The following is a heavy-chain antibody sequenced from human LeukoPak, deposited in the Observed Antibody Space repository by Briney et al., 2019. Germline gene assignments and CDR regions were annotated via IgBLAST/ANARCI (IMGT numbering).Heavy chain of an antibody. V-gene: IGHV4-61*01. CDR1: GGSVSSGSYY. CDR3: ARVVPTVTDRPYYFDY. Sequence: PSETLSLTCTVSGGSVSSGSYYWSWIRQPPGKGLEWIGYIYYSGSTNYNPSLKSRVTISVDTSKNQFSLKLSSVTAADTAVYYCARVVPTVTDRPYYFDYWGQGTLVTVSS. J-gene: IGHJ4*02. D-gene: IGHD4-17*01. CDR2: IYYSGST.